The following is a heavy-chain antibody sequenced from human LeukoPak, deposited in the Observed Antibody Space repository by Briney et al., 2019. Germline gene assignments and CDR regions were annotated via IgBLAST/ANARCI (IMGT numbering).Heavy chain of an antibody. Sequence: GGSLRLSCAASGFTFSSYEMNWVRQAPGKGLERVSYISGSGGSIYYADSVKGRFTISRDNAKNSLYLQMNSLRAEDTAVYYCAREGGGDAFDIWGQGTLVTVSS. D-gene: IGHD1-26*01. CDR2: ISGSGGSI. J-gene: IGHJ3*02. CDR3: AREGGGDAFDI. CDR1: GFTFSSYE. V-gene: IGHV3-48*03.